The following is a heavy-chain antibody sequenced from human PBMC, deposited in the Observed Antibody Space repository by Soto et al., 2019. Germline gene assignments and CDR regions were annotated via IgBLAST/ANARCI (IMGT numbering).Heavy chain of an antibody. CDR3: ARGGGSTFNWFDP. J-gene: IGHJ5*02. D-gene: IGHD2-15*01. CDR2: LYYSGNT. V-gene: IGHV4-39*01. CDR1: GGSISSFNYF. Sequence: QLQLQESGPGLVKPSETLSLTCTVSGGSISSFNYFWGWIRQPPGKGLEWIGSLYYSGNTYYNPSLPGRVTISVDTSKEQCTLTLRSVTAADTAVYYCARGGGSTFNWFDPWGQGTLVTVTP.